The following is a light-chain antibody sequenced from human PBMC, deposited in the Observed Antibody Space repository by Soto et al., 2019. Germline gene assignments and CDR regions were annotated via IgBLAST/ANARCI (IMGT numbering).Light chain of an antibody. Sequence: DIQITQSPSTLSGSVGDRVTNTGRASQTISSWLAWYQQKPGKAPKLLIYKASTLKSGVSSRFSGSGSGTEFTLTISSLQPDDFATYYCQHYNSYSEAFGQGPKVGIK. V-gene: IGKV1-5*03. CDR3: QHYNSYSEA. CDR1: QTISSW. J-gene: IGKJ1*01. CDR2: KAS.